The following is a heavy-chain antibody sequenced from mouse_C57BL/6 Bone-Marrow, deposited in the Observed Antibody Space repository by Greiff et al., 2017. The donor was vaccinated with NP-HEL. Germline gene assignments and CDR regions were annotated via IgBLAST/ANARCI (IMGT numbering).Heavy chain of an antibody. Sequence: EVKLEESGGGLVQPGGSMKLSCVASGFTFSNYWMNWVRQSPEKGLEWVAQIRLKSDNYATHYAESVKGRFTISRDDSKSSVYLQMNNLRAEDTGIYYCTKPANWGGVWYFDVWGTGTTVTVSS. J-gene: IGHJ1*03. D-gene: IGHD4-1*01. CDR3: TKPANWGGVWYFDV. CDR1: GFTFSNYW. CDR2: IRLKSDNYAT. V-gene: IGHV6-3*01.